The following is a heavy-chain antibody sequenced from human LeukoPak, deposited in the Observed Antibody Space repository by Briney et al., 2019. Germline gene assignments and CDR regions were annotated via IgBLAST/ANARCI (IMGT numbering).Heavy chain of an antibody. CDR2: ISSSGSTI. CDR3: AREGLDRGYFDY. D-gene: IGHD1-14*01. V-gene: IGHV3-48*03. CDR1: GFTFSSYE. J-gene: IGHJ4*02. Sequence: GGSLRLSCAASGFTFSSYEMNWVRQAPGKGLEWISYISSSGSTIYYADSVKGRFTISRDNAKNSLYLQMNSLRAEDTAVYYCAREGLDRGYFDYWGQGSLVTVSS.